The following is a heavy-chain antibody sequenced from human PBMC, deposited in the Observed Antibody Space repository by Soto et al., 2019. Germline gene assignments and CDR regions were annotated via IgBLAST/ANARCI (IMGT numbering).Heavy chain of an antibody. CDR3: ARDGCSSTSCYPLGYYYYGMDV. V-gene: IGHV3-48*02. CDR1: GFTFNNYA. D-gene: IGHD2-2*01. Sequence: GGSLRLSCAASGFTFNNYALSWVRQAPGKGLEWVSYISSSSSTIYYADSVKGRFTISRDNAKNSLYLQMNSLRDEDTAVYYCARDGCSSTSCYPLGYYYYGMDVWGQGTTVTVSS. CDR2: ISSSSSTI. J-gene: IGHJ6*02.